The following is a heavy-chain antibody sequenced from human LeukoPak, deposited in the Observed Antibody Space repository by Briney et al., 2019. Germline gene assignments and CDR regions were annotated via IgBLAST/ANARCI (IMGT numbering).Heavy chain of an antibody. D-gene: IGHD2-15*01. Sequence: TGGSLRLSCAASGFTFDDYAMHWVRQAPGKCLEWVSGISWNSGSIGYADSVKGRFTISRDNAKNSLYLQMNSLRAEDTAVYYCARGEVVVVPTRQYNWFDPWGQGTLVTVSS. CDR2: ISWNSGSI. CDR3: ARGEVVVVPTRQYNWFDP. V-gene: IGHV3-9*01. CDR1: GFTFDDYA. J-gene: IGHJ5*02.